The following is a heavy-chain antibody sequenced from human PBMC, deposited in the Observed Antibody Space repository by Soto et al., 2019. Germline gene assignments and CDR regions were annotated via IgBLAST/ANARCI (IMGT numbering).Heavy chain of an antibody. V-gene: IGHV3-49*04. Sequence: EVQLVESGGGLVQPGRSLRLYCTASGFTFGDYAMSWVRQAPGKGLEWVGFIRSKAYGGTTEYAASVKGRFTISRDDSKSIAYLQMNSLKTEDTAVYYCTRDLYFWSGPHSFDYWGQGTLVTVSS. CDR1: GFTFGDYA. CDR2: IRSKAYGGTT. CDR3: TRDLYFWSGPHSFDY. J-gene: IGHJ4*02. D-gene: IGHD3-3*01.